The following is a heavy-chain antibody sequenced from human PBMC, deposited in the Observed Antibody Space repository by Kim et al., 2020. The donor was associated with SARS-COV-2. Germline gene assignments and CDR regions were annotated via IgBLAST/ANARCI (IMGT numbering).Heavy chain of an antibody. CDR1: GDRVSSASAA. CDR2: TYYRSSKWYN. Sequence: SQTLSLTFAISGDRVSSASAAWNWLRQSPSRGLEWLGRTYYRSSKWYNDYGVSVKSRITFSPDTSKNQVSLHLTSVTPDDTAVYFCAREPYGSGSFYTSCFDRWRQGPVVRVSS. D-gene: IGHD3-10*01. CDR3: AREPYGSGSFYTSCFDR. J-gene: IGHJ5*02. V-gene: IGHV6-1*01.